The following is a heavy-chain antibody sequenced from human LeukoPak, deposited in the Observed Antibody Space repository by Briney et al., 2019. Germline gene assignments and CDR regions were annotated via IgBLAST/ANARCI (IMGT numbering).Heavy chain of an antibody. Sequence: SETLSLTCTVSGGSISSYYWSWIRQPAGKGLEGIGRIYTRGSTNYNPSLKSRVTMSVDTSKNQFPLTLTSVTAADTAVYYCARDLTYYDILTGYYDNYFDYWGQGTLVTVSS. D-gene: IGHD3-9*01. CDR2: IYTRGST. J-gene: IGHJ4*02. V-gene: IGHV4-4*07. CDR3: ARDLTYYDILTGYYDNYFDY. CDR1: GGSISSYY.